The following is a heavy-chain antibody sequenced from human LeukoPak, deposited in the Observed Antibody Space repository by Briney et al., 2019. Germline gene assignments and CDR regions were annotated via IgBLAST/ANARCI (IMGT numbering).Heavy chain of an antibody. CDR3: ARERYYYDSSGYSKWFDP. Sequence: GGSLRLSCAASGFTFSSYSMNWVRQAPGKGLEWVSYISSSSSTIYYADSVKGRFTISRDNAKNSLYLQMNSLRAEDTAVYYCARERYYYDSSGYSKWFDPWGQGTLVTVSS. J-gene: IGHJ5*02. D-gene: IGHD3-22*01. CDR2: ISSSSSTI. V-gene: IGHV3-48*04. CDR1: GFTFSSYS.